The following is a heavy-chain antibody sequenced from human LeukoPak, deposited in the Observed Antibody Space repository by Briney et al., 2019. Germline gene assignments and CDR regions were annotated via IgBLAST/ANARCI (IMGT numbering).Heavy chain of an antibody. CDR1: GFTFGDYA. D-gene: IGHD6-13*01. CDR2: IRSKAYGGTT. V-gene: IGHV3-49*03. CDR3: TTIWQQLAPFDY. Sequence: GGSLRLSCTASGFTFGDYAMSWFRQAPGKGLEWVGFIRSKAYGGTTEYAASVKGRFTISRDDSKSIAYLQMNSLKTEDTAVYYCTTIWQQLAPFDYWGQGTLVTVSS. J-gene: IGHJ4*02.